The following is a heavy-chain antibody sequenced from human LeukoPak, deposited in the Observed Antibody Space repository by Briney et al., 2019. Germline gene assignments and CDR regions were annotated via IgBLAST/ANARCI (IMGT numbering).Heavy chain of an antibody. CDR3: ARDPIAARPGNWFDP. J-gene: IGHJ5*02. Sequence: ASVKVSCKASGSTFTGYYMHWVRQAPGQGLEWMGWINPNSGGTNYAQTFQGRVTMTRGTSISTAYMELSRLRSDDTAVYYCARDPIAARPGNWFDPWGQGTLVTVSS. V-gene: IGHV1-2*02. CDR1: GSTFTGYY. D-gene: IGHD6-6*01. CDR2: INPNSGGT.